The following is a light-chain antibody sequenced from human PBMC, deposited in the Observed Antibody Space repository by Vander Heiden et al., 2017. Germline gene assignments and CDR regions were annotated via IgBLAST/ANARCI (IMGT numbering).Light chain of an antibody. V-gene: IGLV2-14*03. CDR1: TRDVGGFNY. Sequence: QSALPQPASVSGSPGQSITISCTGTTRDVGGFNYVSWYQHQPGRAPRLLISDVYNRPSGVSHRFSGLKSGNTASLTISGLQAEDEADYYCASYTSSSTQVFGGGTKLTVL. J-gene: IGLJ2*01. CDR2: DVY. CDR3: ASYTSSSTQV.